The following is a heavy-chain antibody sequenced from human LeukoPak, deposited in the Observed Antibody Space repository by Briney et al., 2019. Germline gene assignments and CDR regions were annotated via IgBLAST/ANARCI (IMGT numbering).Heavy chain of an antibody. V-gene: IGHV3-74*01. D-gene: IGHD4/OR15-4a*01. CDR3: ARGSNGAFDI. CDR1: GFTFSSYW. Sequence: GGSLRLSCAASGFTFSSYWIHWVRQAPGKGLVWVSRINSGGGTTTYADSVKGRYTISRDNAKNTLYLQMNSLRAEDTAVYYCARGSNGAFDIWGQGTMVTVSS. J-gene: IGHJ3*02. CDR2: INSGGGTT.